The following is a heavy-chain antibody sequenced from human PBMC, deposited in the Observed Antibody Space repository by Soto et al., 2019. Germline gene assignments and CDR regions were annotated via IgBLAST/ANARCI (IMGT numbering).Heavy chain of an antibody. CDR3: ARESKGLSPRFDP. CDR1: GGSISSGGYY. J-gene: IGHJ5*02. V-gene: IGHV4-31*03. CDR2: IYYSGST. Sequence: QVQLQESGPGLVKPSQTLSLTCTVSGGSISSGGYYWSWIRQHPGKGLEWIGYIYYSGSTYYNPSLRRRVTISVDTSKDQCSLKLSSVAAADTAVYYCARESKGLSPRFDPWGQGTLVTVSS.